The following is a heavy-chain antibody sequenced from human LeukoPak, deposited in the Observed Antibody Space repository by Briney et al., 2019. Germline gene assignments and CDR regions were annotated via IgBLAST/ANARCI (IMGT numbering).Heavy chain of an antibody. CDR1: GFTFSSYG. CDR3: ARGNGYSYGYLDY. J-gene: IGHJ4*02. CDR2: IWYDGSNK. Sequence: GGSLRLSCAASGFTFSSYGLHWVRQAPGKGLEWVAVIWYDGSNKYYADSVKGRFTISRGNSKNTLYLQMNSLRAEDTAVYYCARGNGYSYGYLDYWGQGTLVTVSS. V-gene: IGHV3-33*01. D-gene: IGHD5-18*01.